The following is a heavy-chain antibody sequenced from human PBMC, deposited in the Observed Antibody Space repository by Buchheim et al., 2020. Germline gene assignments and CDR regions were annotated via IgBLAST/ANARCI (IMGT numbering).Heavy chain of an antibody. D-gene: IGHD5-18*01. CDR2: IYYSGST. V-gene: IGHV4-39*01. Sequence: QLQLQESGPGLVKPSETLSLTCTVSDGSISSSSYYWGWIRQPPGKGLEWIGSIYYSGSTYYNPSLKSRVTISVDTSKNQFSLKLSSVTAADTAVYYCARGNGYSYGALDYWGQGTL. J-gene: IGHJ4*02. CDR1: DGSISSSSYY. CDR3: ARGNGYSYGALDY.